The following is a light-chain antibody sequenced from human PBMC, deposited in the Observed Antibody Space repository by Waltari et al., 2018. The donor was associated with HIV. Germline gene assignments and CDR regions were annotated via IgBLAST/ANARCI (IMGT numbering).Light chain of an antibody. Sequence: EIVLTQSPATLSLSPGERATLSCRASQYIFHFLVWYQQKPGQAPRLVVYDASKRASGVPTRFTGSWSGTDFTLTIDNLEPEDFALYFCQQRHSFPPTFGGGSKVE. J-gene: IGKJ4*01. CDR1: QYIFHF. V-gene: IGKV3-11*01. CDR2: DAS. CDR3: QQRHSFPPT.